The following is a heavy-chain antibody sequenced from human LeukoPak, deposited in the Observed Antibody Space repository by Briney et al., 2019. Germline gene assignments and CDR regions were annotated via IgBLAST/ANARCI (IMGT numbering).Heavy chain of an antibody. D-gene: IGHD3-22*01. CDR2: IRSKAYGGTT. CDR1: GFTLGDYA. V-gene: IGHV3-49*03. CDR3: TRSYDSSGYFPRH. Sequence: GGSLRLSCTASGFTLGDYAMSWFRQAPGKGLEWVGFIRSKAYGGTTEYAASVKGRFTISRDDSKSIAYLQMNSLKTEDTAVYYCTRSYDSSGYFPRHWGQGTLVTVSS. J-gene: IGHJ4*02.